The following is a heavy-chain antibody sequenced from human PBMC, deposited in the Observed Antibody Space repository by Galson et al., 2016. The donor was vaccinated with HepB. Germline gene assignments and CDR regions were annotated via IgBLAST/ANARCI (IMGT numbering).Heavy chain of an antibody. CDR1: GFSFSDYY. V-gene: IGHV3-11*06. Sequence: SLRLSCAASGFSFSDYYMSWIRQAPGKELEWVSYISISSSYTNDADSVKGRFTISRDDAKNSLYLQMNSLRAEDTAVYYCARGDIVGAIFDYWGQGTLVTVSS. J-gene: IGHJ4*02. CDR2: ISISSSYT. CDR3: ARGDIVGAIFDY. D-gene: IGHD1-26*01.